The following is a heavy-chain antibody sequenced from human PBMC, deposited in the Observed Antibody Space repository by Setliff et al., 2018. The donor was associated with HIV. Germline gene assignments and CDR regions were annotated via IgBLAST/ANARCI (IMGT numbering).Heavy chain of an antibody. Sequence: SETLSLTCTVPGGSVNDFYCNWIRQPPGKGPEWIGYIHSSGSTIYNPSLKSRITISLDMSKEQFSLELSSATAADTAVYYCATLDHSGGNFLAYWGQGSLVTVSS. CDR3: ATLDHSGGNFLAY. V-gene: IGHV4-4*09. CDR1: GGSVNDFY. J-gene: IGHJ4*02. CDR2: IHSSGST. D-gene: IGHD2-21*02.